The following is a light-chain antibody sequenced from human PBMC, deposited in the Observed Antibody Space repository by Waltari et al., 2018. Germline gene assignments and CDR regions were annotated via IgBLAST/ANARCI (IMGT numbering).Light chain of an antibody. J-gene: IGKJ2*01. CDR2: GAS. CDR3: QQYNNWPPYT. V-gene: IGKV3-15*01. CDR1: QSVSST. Sequence: EIVMTQSPATLSVSPGERATLSCRASQSVSSTFAWYQQKPGQAPRLRIYGASTSATGIPARFSGSGSGTEFTLTISSLQSEDFAVYYCQQYNNWPPYTFGQGTKLEIK.